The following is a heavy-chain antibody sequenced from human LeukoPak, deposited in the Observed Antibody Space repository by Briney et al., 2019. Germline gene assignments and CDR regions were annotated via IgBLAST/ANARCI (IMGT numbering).Heavy chain of an antibody. V-gene: IGHV3-72*01. CDR3: ARGVLWSGYFYFDY. Sequence: GGSLILSCAVSGFTFSDYYMDWVRQAPGKGLERVGRIRNKANSYTTEYAASVKGRFTISRDDSKNSLYLQMNSLKAEDTAVYYCARGVLWSGYFYFDYWGQGTLVTVSS. CDR2: IRNKANSYTT. J-gene: IGHJ4*02. D-gene: IGHD3-3*01. CDR1: GFTFSDYY.